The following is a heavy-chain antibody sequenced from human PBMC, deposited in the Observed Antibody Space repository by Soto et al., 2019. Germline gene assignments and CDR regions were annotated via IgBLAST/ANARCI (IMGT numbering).Heavy chain of an antibody. J-gene: IGHJ4*02. V-gene: IGHV1-69*06. CDR3: ARDRRYCSSTSCYTLDY. CDR1: GGTFSSYA. D-gene: IGHD2-2*02. Sequence: QVQLVQSGAEVKKPGSSVKVSCKASGGTFSSYAISWVRQAPGQGLEWMGGIIPIFGTANYAQKFKGRGTITADKATSTAYMELSSLRSEDTVVYYCARDRRYCSSTSCYTLDYWGQGTLVTVSS. CDR2: IIPIFGTA.